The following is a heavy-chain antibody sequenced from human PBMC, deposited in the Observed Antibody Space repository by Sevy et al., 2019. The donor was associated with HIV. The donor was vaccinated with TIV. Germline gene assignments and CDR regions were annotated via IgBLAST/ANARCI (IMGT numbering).Heavy chain of an antibody. CDR1: GFTFSSYA. D-gene: IGHD3-22*01. V-gene: IGHV3-30-3*01. CDR3: ARDRRYYDSSGYYFAY. Sequence: GGSLRLSCAASGFTFSSYAMHWVRQAPGKGLEWVAVISYDGSNKYYAHSVKGRFTISRDNSKNTLYLQMNSLRAEDTAVYYCARDRRYYDSSGYYFAYWGQGTLVTVSS. J-gene: IGHJ4*02. CDR2: ISYDGSNK.